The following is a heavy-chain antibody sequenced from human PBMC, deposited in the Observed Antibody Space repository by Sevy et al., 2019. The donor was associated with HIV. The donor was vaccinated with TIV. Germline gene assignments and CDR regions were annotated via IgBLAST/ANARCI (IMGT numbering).Heavy chain of an antibody. D-gene: IGHD2-21*02. Sequence: GGFLRLSCAASGFTFSSYVMTWVRQAPGKGLEWVSSISARGTSTYYSDSVKGRFTISRDNSKPTLYLQMNSLRAEDRAIHYCANVIVVVTDDTFDIWGQGTMVTVSS. J-gene: IGHJ3*02. CDR3: ANVIVVVTDDTFDI. V-gene: IGHV3-23*01. CDR2: ISARGTST. CDR1: GFTFSSYV.